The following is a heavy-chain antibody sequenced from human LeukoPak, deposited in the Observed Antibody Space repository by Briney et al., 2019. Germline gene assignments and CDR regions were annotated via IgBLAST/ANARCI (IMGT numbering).Heavy chain of an antibody. CDR3: AREARAAAGTHNGMDV. V-gene: IGHV3-66*01. CDR1: GLTVSSNY. CDR2: IYSGGTT. J-gene: IGHJ6*02. Sequence: GASLTLFCAPSGLTVSSNYMSWVRHPPGKGLECVSFIYSGGTTYYADSVRGRFTISRDNSKNTLYLQMNSLRAEDTAVYYCAREARAAAGTHNGMDVWGQGTTVTVSS. D-gene: IGHD6-13*01.